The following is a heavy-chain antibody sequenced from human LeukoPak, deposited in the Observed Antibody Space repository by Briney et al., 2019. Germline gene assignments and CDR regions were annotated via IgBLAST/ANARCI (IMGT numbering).Heavy chain of an antibody. D-gene: IGHD1-26*01. Sequence: SETLSLTCTVSGGFISSSSYYWGWIRQPPGKGLEWIGSIYYSGSTYYNPSLKSRVTISVDTSKNQFSLKLSSVTAADTAVYYCASIVGATSDYWGQGTLVTVSS. CDR2: IYYSGST. J-gene: IGHJ4*02. V-gene: IGHV4-39*01. CDR3: ASIVGATSDY. CDR1: GGFISSSSYY.